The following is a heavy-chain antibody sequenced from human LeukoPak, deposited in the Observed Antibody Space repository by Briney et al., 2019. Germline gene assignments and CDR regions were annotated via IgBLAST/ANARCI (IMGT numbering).Heavy chain of an antibody. CDR3: ARVGYGYTAFDY. Sequence: GASVKVSCKASGYTFTSYYMHWVRQAPGQGLEWMGIINPSGGSTSYAQKFQGRVTMTRDTSTSTVYMELSSLRSEDTAVYYRARVGYGYTAFDYWGQGTLVTVSS. CDR2: INPSGGST. CDR1: GYTFTSYY. D-gene: IGHD5-24*01. V-gene: IGHV1-46*01. J-gene: IGHJ4*02.